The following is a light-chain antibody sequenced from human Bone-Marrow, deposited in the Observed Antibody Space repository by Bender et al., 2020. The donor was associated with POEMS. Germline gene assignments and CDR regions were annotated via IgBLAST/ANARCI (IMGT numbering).Light chain of an antibody. CDR2: INN. V-gene: IGLV1-44*01. CDR1: SSNIGTNP. J-gene: IGLJ2*01. CDR3: ASWDDNLNAVI. Sequence: QSVLTQPPSASGTPGQRVTISCSGSSSNIGTNPVNWYQQLPGTAPKLLIYINNQRPSGVSDRFSGSRSGTSASLAISGLQSEDEADYYCASWDDNLNAVIFGGGTRLTVL.